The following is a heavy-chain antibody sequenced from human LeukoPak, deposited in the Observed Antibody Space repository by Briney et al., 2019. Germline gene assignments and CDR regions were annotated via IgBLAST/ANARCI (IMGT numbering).Heavy chain of an antibody. Sequence: SETLSLTCTVSGGSISSYYWSWIRQPPGKGLEWIGYIYYSGSTNYNPSLKSRVTISVDTSKNQFSLKLSSVTAAGAAVYYCARYDYYGSGRHFDLWGRGTLVTVSS. CDR2: IYYSGST. J-gene: IGHJ2*01. CDR3: ARYDYYGSGRHFDL. V-gene: IGHV4-59*01. CDR1: GGSISSYY. D-gene: IGHD3-10*01.